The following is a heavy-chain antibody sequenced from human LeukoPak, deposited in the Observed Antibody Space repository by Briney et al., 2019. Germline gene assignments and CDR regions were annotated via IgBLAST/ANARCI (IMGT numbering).Heavy chain of an antibody. CDR1: GFTFSSYE. D-gene: IGHD3-22*01. CDR2: ISSSGSTI. V-gene: IGHV3-48*03. CDR3: ARLHSSGYYPFDY. J-gene: IGHJ4*02. Sequence: GGSLRLSCAASGFTFSSYEMNWVRQAPGEGLEWVSYISSSGSTIYYADSVKGRFTISRDNAKHSLYLQMNSLRAEDTAVYYCARLHSSGYYPFDYWGQGTLVTVSS.